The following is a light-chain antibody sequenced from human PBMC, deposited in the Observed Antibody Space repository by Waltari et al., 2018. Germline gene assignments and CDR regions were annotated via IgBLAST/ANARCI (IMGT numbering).Light chain of an antibody. CDR3: QQGHSTPYT. CDR2: AAS. J-gene: IGKJ2*01. CDR1: QSINSY. Sequence: IQMTQSPSSLSASVGDRVTITCRASQSINSYLNWYQQKPGKAPNLLIYAASSLQSGVPSRFRGSGSGTDFTLTITNLQPEDFATYYCQQGHSTPYTFGQGTMLDIK. V-gene: IGKV1-39*01.